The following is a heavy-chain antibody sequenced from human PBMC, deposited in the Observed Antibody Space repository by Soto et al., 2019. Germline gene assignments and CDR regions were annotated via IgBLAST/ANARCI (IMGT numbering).Heavy chain of an antibody. CDR3: ARDSMSYSGSYYYYGMDV. CDR1: GDSVSSNSAA. V-gene: IGHV6-1*01. Sequence: SQTLSLTCAISGDSVSSNSAAWNWIRQSPSRGLEWLGRTYYRSKWYNDYAVSVKSRITINPDTSKNQFSLQLNSVTPEDTAVYYCARDSMSYSGSYYYYGMDVWGQGTTVTVSS. J-gene: IGHJ6*02. D-gene: IGHD1-26*01. CDR2: TYYRSKWYN.